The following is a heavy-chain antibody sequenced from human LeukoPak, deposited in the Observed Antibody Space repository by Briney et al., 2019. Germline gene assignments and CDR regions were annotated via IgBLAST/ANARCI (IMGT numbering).Heavy chain of an antibody. D-gene: IGHD6-13*01. CDR3: AHSHTSSPNDY. CDR1: GFSLSTSGEG. CDR2: IYWGDDK. J-gene: IGHJ4*02. V-gene: IGHV2-5*02. Sequence: KESGPTLVKPTQTLTLTCTFSGFSLSTSGEGVGWIRQPPGKALEWLAPIYWGDDKRYSPSLKSRLTITKDTSKNQVVLTMTNMDPVDTATYFCAHSHTSSPNDYWGQGTLVTVSS.